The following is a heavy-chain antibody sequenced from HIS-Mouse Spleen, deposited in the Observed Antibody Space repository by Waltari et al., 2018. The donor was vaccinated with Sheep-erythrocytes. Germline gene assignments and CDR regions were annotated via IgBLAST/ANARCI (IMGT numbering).Heavy chain of an antibody. V-gene: IGHV4-39*07. CDR3: ARVSVAARFDY. Sequence: QLQLQESGPGLVKPSETLSLTCTVSGGSISSSSYYWGWIRQPPGKGLGWVGGIHDSGSTYYNPSLKSRVTISVDTSKNQFSLRLSSVTAADTAVYYCARVSVAARFDYWGQGTLVTVSS. D-gene: IGHD6-6*01. J-gene: IGHJ4*02. CDR2: IHDSGST. CDR1: GGSISSSSYY.